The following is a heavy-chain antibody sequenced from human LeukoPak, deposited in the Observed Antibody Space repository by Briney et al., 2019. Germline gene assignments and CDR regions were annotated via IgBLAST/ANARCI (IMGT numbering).Heavy chain of an antibody. CDR1: GFTFSSYW. CDR2: IKRDRSEK. CDR3: ARSPGMNTGSYEDYFDY. D-gene: IGHD1-26*01. V-gene: IGHV3-7*01. Sequence: GGSLRLSCAASGFTFSSYWMSWVRQAPGKGLEWVANIKRDRSEKYYVESVQGRFTISRDNANNSLYLQINSLRAEDTAVYYFARSPGMNTGSYEDYFDYWGQGTLVTVSS. J-gene: IGHJ4*02.